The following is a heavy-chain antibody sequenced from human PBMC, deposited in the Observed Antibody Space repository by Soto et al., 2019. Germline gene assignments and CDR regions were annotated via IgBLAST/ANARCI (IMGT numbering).Heavy chain of an antibody. CDR2: ISAYNGNT. CDR1: GYTFTSYG. CDR3: ARVGYYDILTGYYKLEFDY. J-gene: IGHJ4*02. Sequence: ASVKVSCKASGYTFTSYGISWVRQAPGQGLERMGWISAYNGNTNYAQKLQGRVTMTTDTSTSTAYMELRSLRSDDTAVYYCARVGYYDILTGYYKLEFDYWGQGTLVTVSS. D-gene: IGHD3-9*01. V-gene: IGHV1-18*01.